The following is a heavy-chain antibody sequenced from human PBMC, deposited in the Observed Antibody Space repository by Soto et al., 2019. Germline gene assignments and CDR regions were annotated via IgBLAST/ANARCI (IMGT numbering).Heavy chain of an antibody. D-gene: IGHD5-18*01. Sequence: PVGSLRLSCAASGFTFSSYSMNWVRQAPGKGLEWVSSISSSSSYIYYADSVKGRFTISRDNAKNSLYLQMNSLRAEDTAVYYCARERWDTAMVYYFDYWGQGTLVTVSS. V-gene: IGHV3-21*01. J-gene: IGHJ4*02. CDR2: ISSSSSYI. CDR3: ARERWDTAMVYYFDY. CDR1: GFTFSSYS.